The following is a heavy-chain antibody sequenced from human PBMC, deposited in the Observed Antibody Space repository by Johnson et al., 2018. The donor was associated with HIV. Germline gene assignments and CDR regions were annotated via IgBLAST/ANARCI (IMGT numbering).Heavy chain of an antibody. Sequence: VQLVESGGGVVQPGKSLRLSCAASGLTFSDFAMHWVRQAPGKGLEWVAVTSYDGINKYYATSVKGRFTISRDNSKNTLYLQMNSLRAEETAVYYCARGGPYESGIIDAFDIWGQGTMVTVSS. V-gene: IGHV3-30-3*01. D-gene: IGHD3-10*01. J-gene: IGHJ3*02. CDR2: TSYDGINK. CDR1: GLTFSDFA. CDR3: ARGGPYESGIIDAFDI.